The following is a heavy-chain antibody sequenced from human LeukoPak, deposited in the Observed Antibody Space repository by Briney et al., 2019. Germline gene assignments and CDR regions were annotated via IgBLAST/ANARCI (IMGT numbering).Heavy chain of an antibody. CDR2: ISAYNGNT. V-gene: IGHV1-18*01. CDR3: ARVHPHSSGWERRGVYFDY. CDR1: GYTFTSYS. J-gene: IGHJ4*02. Sequence: GASVKVSCNASGYTFTSYSVSWLRKAPGQGLEWMGWISAYNGNTNYAQKLQGRVTMTTDTSTSTAYMELTSLRSVDTAVYYCARVHPHSSGWERRGVYFDYRPQGTLVTVSS. D-gene: IGHD6-19*01.